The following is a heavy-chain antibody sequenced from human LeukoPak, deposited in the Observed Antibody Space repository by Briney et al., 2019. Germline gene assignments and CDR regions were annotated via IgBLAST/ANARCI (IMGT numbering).Heavy chain of an antibody. CDR3: ARGGATFDF. Sequence: GGSLRLSCAASGFIFSSYWMSWVRQAPGKGLEWVANIKQDGSEKYYVDSVKGRFTISRDNAKNSLYLQMNSLRAEDTAVYYCARGGATFDFWGQGTLVTVSS. CDR2: IKQDGSEK. CDR1: GFIFSSYW. V-gene: IGHV3-7*04. J-gene: IGHJ4*02. D-gene: IGHD1-26*01.